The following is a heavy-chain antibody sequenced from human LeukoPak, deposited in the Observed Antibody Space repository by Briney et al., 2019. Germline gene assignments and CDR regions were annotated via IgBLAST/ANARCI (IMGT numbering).Heavy chain of an antibody. V-gene: IGHV1-8*03. J-gene: IGHJ4*02. Sequence: ASVKVSCKASGYTFTSYDINWVRQAPGKGLEWMGWMNPNSGNTDYAKKLQGRVTITRNPSISTAYMELSSLRSEDTAVYYCARGLNSDFWSGYYYFDYWGQGTLVTVSS. CDR3: ARGLNSDFWSGYYYFDY. CDR1: GYTFTSYD. D-gene: IGHD3-3*01. CDR2: MNPNSGNT.